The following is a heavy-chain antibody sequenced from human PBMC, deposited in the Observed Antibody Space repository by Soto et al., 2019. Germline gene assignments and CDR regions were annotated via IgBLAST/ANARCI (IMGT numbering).Heavy chain of an antibody. V-gene: IGHV5-51*01. J-gene: IGHJ4*02. CDR2: INPADSDT. CDR3: VRPDSTGYYSH. CDR1: GYSFTNYW. D-gene: IGHD3-9*01. Sequence: PGGSLKISCNGSGYSFTNYWIGWGRQMPGKGLEWMGIINPADSDTRYSPSFQGQVTVSVNKSISTAYLQRGSLKASDTAMYYCVRPDSTGYYSHWGQGTPVTVSS.